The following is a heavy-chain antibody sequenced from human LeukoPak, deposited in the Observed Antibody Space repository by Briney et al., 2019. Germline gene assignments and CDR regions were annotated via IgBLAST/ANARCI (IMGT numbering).Heavy chain of an antibody. V-gene: IGHV4-34*01. CDR1: GFTFSDYY. CDR2: INHSGST. D-gene: IGHD2-2*01. J-gene: IGHJ5*02. Sequence: LRLSCAASGFTFSDYYWSWIRQPPGKGLEWIGEINHSGSTNYNPSLKSRVTISVDTSKNQFSLKLSSVTAADTAVYYCARGGDIVVVPAANARFDPWGQGTLVTVSS. CDR3: ARGGDIVVVPAANARFDP.